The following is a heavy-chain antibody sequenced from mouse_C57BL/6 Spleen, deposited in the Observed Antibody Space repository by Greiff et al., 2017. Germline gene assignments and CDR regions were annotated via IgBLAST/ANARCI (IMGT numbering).Heavy chain of an antibody. J-gene: IGHJ2*01. CDR1: GYSITSGYY. CDR2: ISYDGSN. V-gene: IGHV3-6*01. CDR3: AREGGIDY. Sequence: EVKLLESGPGLVKPSQSLSLTCSVTGYSITSGYYWNWIRQFPGNKLEWMGYISYDGSNYYNPSLKNRISITRDTSKNQFFLKLNSVTTEDTATYYCAREGGIDYWGQGTTLTVSS. D-gene: IGHD1-1*02.